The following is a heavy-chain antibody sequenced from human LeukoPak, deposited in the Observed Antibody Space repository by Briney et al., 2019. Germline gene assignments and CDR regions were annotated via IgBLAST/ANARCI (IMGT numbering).Heavy chain of an antibody. D-gene: IGHD4-17*01. CDR1: GGSFSGYY. CDR2: INHSGST. J-gene: IGHJ6*02. CDR3: ARHSVYGDYSSYYYGMDA. V-gene: IGHV4-34*01. Sequence: SETLSLTCAVYGGSFSGYYWSWIRQPPGKGLEWIGEINHSGSTNYNPSLKSRVTISVDTSKNQFSLKLSSVTAADTAVYYCARHSVYGDYSSYYYGMDAWGQGTTVTVSS.